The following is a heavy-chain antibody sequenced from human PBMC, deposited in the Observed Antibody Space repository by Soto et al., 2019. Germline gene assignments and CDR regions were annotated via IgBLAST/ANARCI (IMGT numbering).Heavy chain of an antibody. CDR3: ARGGGYCTPTSCAIDS. CDR1: RFSFSSYE. Sequence: EVQLLESGGGLVQPGGSLRLSCVASRFSFSSYEMSWVRQAAGKGLEWVSRVSLTGDRTNYAGSVKGRFTVSRDNFKNTLYLEMDRLRPEDTAIYYCARGGGYCTPTSCAIDSWGRGTTVTVSS. D-gene: IGHD2-8*01. CDR2: VSLTGDRT. J-gene: IGHJ4*02. V-gene: IGHV3-23*01.